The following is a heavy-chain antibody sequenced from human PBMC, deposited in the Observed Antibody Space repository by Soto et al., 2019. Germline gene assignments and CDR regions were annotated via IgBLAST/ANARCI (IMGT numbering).Heavy chain of an antibody. J-gene: IGHJ6*02. CDR1: GGRFNTYA. Sequence: QVQLVQSGAEVRQPGSSVRVSCKASGGRFNTYAFNWVRQAPGQGLEWLGGIITFFGAAMYAQKFQGRVTITADELTSTAYMELSGLRSEDTAVYYCARGGKERFRGSGMDVWGQGTTITVSS. CDR3: ARGGKERFRGSGMDV. CDR2: IITFFGAA. V-gene: IGHV1-69*01. D-gene: IGHD1-1*01.